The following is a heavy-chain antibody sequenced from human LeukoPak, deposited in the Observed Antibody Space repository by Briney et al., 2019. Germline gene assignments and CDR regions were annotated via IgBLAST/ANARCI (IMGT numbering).Heavy chain of an antibody. CDR3: AKDNSRLVTLYHYYYYGMDV. CDR2: ISGSGGST. D-gene: IGHD4-23*01. V-gene: IGHV3-23*01. Sequence: GGSLRPSCAASGFTFSSYAMSWVRQAPGKGLEWVSAISGSGGSTYYADSVKGRFTISRDNSKNTLYLQMNSLRAEDTAVYHCAKDNSRLVTLYHYYYYGMDVWGQGTTVTVSS. CDR1: GFTFSSYA. J-gene: IGHJ6*02.